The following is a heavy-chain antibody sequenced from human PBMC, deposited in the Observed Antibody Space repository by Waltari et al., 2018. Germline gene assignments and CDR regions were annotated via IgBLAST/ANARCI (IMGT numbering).Heavy chain of an antibody. Sequence: QVQLVQSGAEVKKPGSSGKVSCKASGGTFSSYAISWVRQAHGQGLEWMGGIIPIFGTANYAQKFQGRVTITAAESTSTAYMELSSLRSEDTAVYYCARSSSGYLASGAAGYFDYWCQGTLVTVSS. CDR1: GGTFSSYA. CDR3: ARSSSGYLASGAAGYFDY. J-gene: IGHJ4*02. CDR2: IIPIFGTA. V-gene: IGHV1-69*01. D-gene: IGHD3-22*01.